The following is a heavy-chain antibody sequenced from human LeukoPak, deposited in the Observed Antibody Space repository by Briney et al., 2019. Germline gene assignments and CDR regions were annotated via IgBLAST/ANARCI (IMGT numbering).Heavy chain of an antibody. CDR3: AKNRGNYYYFDY. CDR2: ISGSGDST. V-gene: IGHV3-23*01. CDR1: GFTFSSYA. Sequence: GGSLRLPCAASGFTFSSYAMSWVRQAPGKGLEWVSAISGSGDSTYYADSVKDRFTISRDKSKNTLYLQMTSLGADDTAVYYCAKNRGNYYYFDYWGQGTLVTVSS. D-gene: IGHD4-11*01. J-gene: IGHJ4*02.